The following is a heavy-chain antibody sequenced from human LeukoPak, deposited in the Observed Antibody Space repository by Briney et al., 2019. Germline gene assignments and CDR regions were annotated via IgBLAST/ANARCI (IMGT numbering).Heavy chain of an antibody. CDR3: AREIIPYGLDV. Sequence: SETLSLTCIVSGGSINNGAYYWSWIRQHPGKGLEWIGYIDYRGITYYNPSPKGRVAISVDTSKNQFSLKLISVTAADTAVYYCAREIIPYGLDVWGQGTTVTVSS. J-gene: IGHJ6*02. CDR2: IDYRGIT. CDR1: GGSINNGAYY. V-gene: IGHV4-31*03.